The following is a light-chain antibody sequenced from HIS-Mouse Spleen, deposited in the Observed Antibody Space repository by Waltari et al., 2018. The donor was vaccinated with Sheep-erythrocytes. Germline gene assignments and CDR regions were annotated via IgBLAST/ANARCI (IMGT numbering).Light chain of an antibody. J-gene: IGLJ1*01. CDR1: SRAVGGYTY. Sequence: QSALTQPRSVSGSPGQSVTISCTGTSRAVGGYTYVAWYQQHPGKAAKLMIYDVSKRPSGVPDRFSGSKSGNTAALTISGLQAEDEADYYCCSYAGSYNHVFATGTKVTVL. V-gene: IGLV2-11*01. CDR2: DVS. CDR3: CSYAGSYNHV.